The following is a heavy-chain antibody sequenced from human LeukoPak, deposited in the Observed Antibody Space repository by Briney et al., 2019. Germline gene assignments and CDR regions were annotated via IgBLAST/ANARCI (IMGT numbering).Heavy chain of an antibody. V-gene: IGHV3-74*01. J-gene: IGHJ4*02. CDR2: ISPTGSTT. D-gene: IGHD6-6*01. CDR1: GFSFSGHW. Sequence: GGSLRLSCTASGFSFSGHWMHWARQLPGKGLVWVSRISPTGSTTSYADSVKGRFTVSRDNAKNTLYLQVNNLRAEDTAVYYCARGPNSNWSGLDFWGQGTMLTVSS. CDR3: ARGPNSNWSGLDF.